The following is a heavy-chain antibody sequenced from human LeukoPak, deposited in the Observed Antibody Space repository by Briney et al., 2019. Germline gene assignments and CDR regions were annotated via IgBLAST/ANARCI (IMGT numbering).Heavy chain of an antibody. J-gene: IGHJ4*02. CDR3: ARDRGPYSGYDSYYFDY. CDR1: GGSISSGGYY. Sequence: TSETLSLTCTVSGGSISSGGYYWSWIRQHPGKGLEWIGYIYYSGSTYYNPSPKSRVTISVDTSKNQFSLKLSSVTAADTAVYYCARDRGPYSGYDSYYFDYWGQGTLVTVSS. CDR2: IYYSGST. V-gene: IGHV4-31*03. D-gene: IGHD5-12*01.